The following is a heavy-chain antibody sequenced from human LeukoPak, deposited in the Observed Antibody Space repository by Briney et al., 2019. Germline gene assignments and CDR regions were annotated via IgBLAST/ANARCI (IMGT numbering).Heavy chain of an antibody. J-gene: IGHJ4*02. V-gene: IGHV3-33*08. CDR3: ARDLAVAHFDY. CDR1: GFTFSDYY. CDR2: IWHDASEK. Sequence: GGSLRLSCAASGFTFSDYYMSWIRQAPGKGLEWVAVIWHDASEKNYADSVKGRFTISRDNSKNTLYLQMNSLRAEDTAVYYCARDLAVAHFDYWGQGTLVTVSS. D-gene: IGHD6-19*01.